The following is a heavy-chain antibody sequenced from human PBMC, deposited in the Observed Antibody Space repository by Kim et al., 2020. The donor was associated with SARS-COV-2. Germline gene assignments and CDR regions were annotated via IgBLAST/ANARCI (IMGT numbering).Heavy chain of an antibody. J-gene: IGHJ5*02. D-gene: IGHD3-10*01. Sequence: RSLKSRVTISVDTSKNQFSLKLSSVTAADTAVYYCARDLRAYGTTNWFDPWGQGTLVTVSS. CDR3: ARDLRAYGTTNWFDP. V-gene: IGHV4-31*02.